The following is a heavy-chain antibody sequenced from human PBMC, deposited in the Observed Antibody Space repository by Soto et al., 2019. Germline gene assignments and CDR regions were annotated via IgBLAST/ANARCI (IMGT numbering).Heavy chain of an antibody. Sequence: PGWSLRLSCAASGFDFSDFYMTWISRPPGRGLEYFAYISVRITNTYYAASVQGRFTISRDNAKNSLYLKMDGLRVDDTGVYYCARTAWELGVRFDYWGQGALVTVPS. CDR1: GFDFSDFY. V-gene: IGHV3-11*01. J-gene: IGHJ4*02. CDR2: ISVRITNT. CDR3: ARTAWELGVRFDY. D-gene: IGHD1-26*01.